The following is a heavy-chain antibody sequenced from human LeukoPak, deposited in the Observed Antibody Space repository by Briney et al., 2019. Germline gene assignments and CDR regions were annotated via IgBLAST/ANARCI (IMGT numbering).Heavy chain of an antibody. D-gene: IGHD5-18*01. V-gene: IGHV3-7*01. CDR2: IKQDGSEK. CDR1: GFTFSRHW. J-gene: IGHJ4*02. Sequence: GGSLRLSCAVSGFTFSRHWMSWVRQAPGKGLEWLANIKQDGSEKYYVDSVKGRFTISRDNAKNSLYLQMNSLRAEDTAVYYCARYSRESYGYYFDYWGQGTLVTVSS. CDR3: ARYSRESYGYYFDY.